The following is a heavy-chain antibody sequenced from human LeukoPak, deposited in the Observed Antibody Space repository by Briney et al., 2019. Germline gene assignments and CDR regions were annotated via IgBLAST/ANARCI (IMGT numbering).Heavy chain of an antibody. D-gene: IGHD3-22*01. V-gene: IGHV4-59*12. CDR1: GGSISGYY. J-gene: IGHJ5*02. CDR3: ARSLYYYDSSGYYPGMGWFDP. CDR2: IYSSGST. Sequence: TASETLSLTCTVSGGSISGYYWNWIRQPPGKGLEWIGNIYSSGSTNYNPSLKSRVTISVDTSKNQFSLKLSSVTAADTAVYYCARSLYYYDSSGYYPGMGWFDPWGQGTLVTVSS.